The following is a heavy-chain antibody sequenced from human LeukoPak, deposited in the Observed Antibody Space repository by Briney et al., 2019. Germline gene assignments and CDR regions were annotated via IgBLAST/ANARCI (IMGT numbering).Heavy chain of an antibody. CDR1: GGSISSYY. J-gene: IGHJ4*02. CDR2: IDYSGST. Sequence: PSETLSLTCTVSGGSISSYYWSWIRQPPGKGLEWIGYIDYSGSTNYNAPLKSRVTISVDTSKNQFSLKLSSVTAADTAVYYCARGYCSGGSCYSVPDYWGQGTLVTVSS. D-gene: IGHD2-15*01. CDR3: ARGYCSGGSCYSVPDY. V-gene: IGHV4-59*12.